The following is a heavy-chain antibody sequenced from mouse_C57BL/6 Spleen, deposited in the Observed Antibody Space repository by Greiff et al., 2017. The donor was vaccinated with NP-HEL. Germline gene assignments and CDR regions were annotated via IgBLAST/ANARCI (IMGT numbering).Heavy chain of an antibody. D-gene: IGHD2-5*01. Sequence: VQLQQPGAELVRPGTSVKLSCKASGYTFTSYWMHWVKQRPGQGLEWIGVIDPSDSYTNYNQKFKGKATLTVDTSSSTAYMQLSSLTSEDSAVYYCARCGAYYSNYGGFAYWGQGTLVTVSA. V-gene: IGHV1-59*01. CDR2: IDPSDSYT. CDR3: ARCGAYYSNYGGFAY. CDR1: GYTFTSYW. J-gene: IGHJ3*01.